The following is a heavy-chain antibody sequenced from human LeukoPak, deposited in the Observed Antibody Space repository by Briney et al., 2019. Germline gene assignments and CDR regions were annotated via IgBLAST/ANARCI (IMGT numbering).Heavy chain of an antibody. J-gene: IGHJ3*02. CDR2: INPNSGGT. D-gene: IGHD3-22*01. Sequence: ASVKVSCKASGYTFTGYYMHWVRQAPGQGLEWMGWINPNSGGTNYAQKFQGRVTMTRDTSTSTVYMELSSLRSEDTAVYYCARVPNLRPYDSGSHPFDIWGQGTMVTVSS. CDR1: GYTFTGYY. CDR3: ARVPNLRPYDSGSHPFDI. V-gene: IGHV1-2*02.